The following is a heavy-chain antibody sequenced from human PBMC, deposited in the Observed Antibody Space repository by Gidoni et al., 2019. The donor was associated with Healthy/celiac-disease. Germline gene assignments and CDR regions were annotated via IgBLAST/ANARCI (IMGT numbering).Heavy chain of an antibody. CDR2: ISGSGGST. CDR1: GFTVTSYA. Sequence: EVQLLESGGGLVQPEGALRLSCSASGFTVTSYAMSWVRQAPGKGLEWVSAISGSGGSTYYADSVKGRFTISRDNSKNTLYLQMNSLRAEDTAVYYCAKTFLHYYYDSSGYYYFDYWGQGTLVTVSS. D-gene: IGHD3-22*01. CDR3: AKTFLHYYYDSSGYYYFDY. J-gene: IGHJ4*02. V-gene: IGHV3-23*01.